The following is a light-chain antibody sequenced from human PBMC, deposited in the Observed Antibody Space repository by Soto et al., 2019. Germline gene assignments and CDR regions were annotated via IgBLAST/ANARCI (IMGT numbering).Light chain of an antibody. J-gene: IGLJ1*01. CDR3: AAWDDSLNGYV. CDR1: SSNIGSNT. CDR2: SNN. V-gene: IGLV1-44*01. Sequence: QSVLTRPPSASGTPRQRVTISCSGSSSNIGSNTVNWYQQFPGTAPKLLIYSNNQRPSGVPDRFSGSKSGTSASLAISGLQSEDEADYYCAAWDDSLNGYVFGTGTKVTVL.